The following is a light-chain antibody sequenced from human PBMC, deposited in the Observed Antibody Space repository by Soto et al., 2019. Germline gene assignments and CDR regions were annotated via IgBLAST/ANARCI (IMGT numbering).Light chain of an antibody. CDR2: KTS. Sequence: DIQMTQSPSTLSASVGDRVTIACRASQSIDGWLAWYQQKPGRAPKVLIYKTSSLQSGVPSRFSGSGSGTEYTLTISMLQPDDFATYYCQQYYSQYYTFGQGTKVDIK. J-gene: IGKJ2*01. CDR1: QSIDGW. V-gene: IGKV1-5*03. CDR3: QQYYSQYYT.